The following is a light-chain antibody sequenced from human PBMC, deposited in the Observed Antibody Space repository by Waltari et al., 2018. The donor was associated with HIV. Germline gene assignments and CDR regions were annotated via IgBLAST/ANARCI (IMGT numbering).Light chain of an antibody. V-gene: IGKV3-20*01. CDR2: GAS. CDR3: QQYGSSPYT. J-gene: IGKJ2*01. Sequence: EIVLTQSPDTLSLSPGERAALSCRASQSVSSNYLAGYQQKTGQAPRLLIYGASSRATGIPDTFSGSGSGTDFTLTISRLEPEDFAVYYCQQYGSSPYTFGQGTKREIK. CDR1: QSVSSNY.